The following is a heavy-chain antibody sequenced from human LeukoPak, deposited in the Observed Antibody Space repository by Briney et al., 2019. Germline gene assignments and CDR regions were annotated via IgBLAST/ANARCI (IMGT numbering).Heavy chain of an antibody. V-gene: IGHV3-23*01. CDR3: AYYYDSSGYFY. D-gene: IGHD3-22*01. J-gene: IGHJ4*02. Sequence: GGSLRLSCAASGFTFSSYAMSWVRQAPGKGLEWVSAISGSGGRTYYADSVKGRFTISRDNSKNTLYLQMNSLRAEDTAVYYCAYYYDSSGYFYWGQGTLVTVSS. CDR2: ISGSGGRT. CDR1: GFTFSSYA.